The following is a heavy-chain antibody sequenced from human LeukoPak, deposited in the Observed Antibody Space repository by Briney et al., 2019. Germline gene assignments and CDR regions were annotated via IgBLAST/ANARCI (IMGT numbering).Heavy chain of an antibody. V-gene: IGHV4-59*01. CDR1: GGSISSYY. CDR2: IYYSGST. CDR3: AAYYDFWSGYYY. J-gene: IGHJ4*02. D-gene: IGHD3-3*01. Sequence: SETLSLTCTVSGGSISSYYWSWIRQPPGKGLEWIGYIYYSGSTNYNPSLKSRVTIPVDTSKNQFSLKLCSVTAADTAVYYCAAYYDFWSGYYYWGQGTLVTVSS.